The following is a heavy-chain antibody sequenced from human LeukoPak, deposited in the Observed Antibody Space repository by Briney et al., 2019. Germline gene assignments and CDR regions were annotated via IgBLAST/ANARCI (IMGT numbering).Heavy chain of an antibody. CDR1: GGSISSHY. D-gene: IGHD3-10*01. V-gene: IGHV4-59*11. Sequence: TSETLFLTCTVSGGSISSHYWSWIRQPPGKGLEWIGYVYYSGSTNYNPSLKSRVTISVDTSKNQFSLKLSSVTAADTAVYYCARVTRYYYGSGSYGYYFDYWGQGTLVTVSS. CDR3: ARVTRYYYGSGSYGYYFDY. CDR2: VYYSGST. J-gene: IGHJ4*02.